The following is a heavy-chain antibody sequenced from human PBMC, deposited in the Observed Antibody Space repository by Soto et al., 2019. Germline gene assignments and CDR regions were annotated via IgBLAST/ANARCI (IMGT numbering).Heavy chain of an antibody. Sequence: QVQLVESGGGVVQPGRSLRLSCAASGFTFSSYGMHWVRQAPGKGLEWVAVISYDGSNKYYADSVKGRFTISRDNSKNKLYLQMNSLIAEDTAVYYCAKERGVRYDFWSGYYCDYWGQGTLVTVSS. CDR3: AKERGVRYDFWSGYYCDY. D-gene: IGHD3-3*01. CDR2: ISYDGSNK. J-gene: IGHJ4*02. CDR1: GFTFSSYG. V-gene: IGHV3-30*18.